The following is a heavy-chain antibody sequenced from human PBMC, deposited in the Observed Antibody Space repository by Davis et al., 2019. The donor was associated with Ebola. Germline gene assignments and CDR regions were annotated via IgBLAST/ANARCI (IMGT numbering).Heavy chain of an antibody. CDR1: GGTFSSFA. D-gene: IGHD3-3*01. J-gene: IGHJ6*02. V-gene: IGHV1-69*06. CDR3: ARNVLRFLEWLDYGMDV. CDR2: IIPIFGTA. Sequence: SVKVSCKASGGTFSSFAINWVRQAPGQGLEWMGRIIPIFGTANYAQKFQGRVTITADKSTSTAYMELSSLRSEDTAVYYCARNVLRFLEWLDYGMDVWGQGTTVTVSS.